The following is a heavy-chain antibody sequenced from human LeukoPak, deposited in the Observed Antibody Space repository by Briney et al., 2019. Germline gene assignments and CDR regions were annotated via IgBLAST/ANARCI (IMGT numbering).Heavy chain of an antibody. CDR3: ARGRPTSYYDFWSGTGFDP. V-gene: IGHV4-38-2*02. Sequence: PSETLSLTCNVSGYSISSGSYWGWIRQPPGKGLEWIGEINHSGSTNYNPSLKSRVTISVDTSKNQFSLKLSSVTAADTAVYYCARGRPTSYYDFWSGTGFDPWGQGTLVTVSS. CDR2: INHSGST. D-gene: IGHD3-3*01. J-gene: IGHJ5*02. CDR1: GYSISSGSY.